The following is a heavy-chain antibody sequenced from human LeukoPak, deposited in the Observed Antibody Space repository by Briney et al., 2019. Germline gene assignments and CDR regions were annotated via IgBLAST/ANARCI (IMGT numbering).Heavy chain of an antibody. J-gene: IGHJ6*02. CDR1: GFTFTSYA. CDR2: ISASGGSP. V-gene: IGHV3-23*01. Sequence: GGSLRLSCAASGFTFTSYAMSWVRQAPGKGLEWVSAISASGGSPNYVDSVKGRFTISRDNSKNTLYLQMNSLRAEDTAVYYCAKDLTHLAVAGGMDVWGQGTTVTVSS. CDR3: AKDLTHLAVAGGMDV. D-gene: IGHD6-19*01.